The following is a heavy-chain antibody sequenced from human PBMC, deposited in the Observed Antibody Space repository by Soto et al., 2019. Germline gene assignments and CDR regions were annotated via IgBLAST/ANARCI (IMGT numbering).Heavy chain of an antibody. V-gene: IGHV4-39*01. CDR3: ARHSYYLAPEYFDL. CDR1: GGSISSSSYY. Sequence: QLQLQESGPGLVKPSETLSLTCTVSGGSISSSSYYWGWIRQPPGKGLEWIGSIYYSGSTYYNPSLKSRVTISVDTSKNQFSLKLSSVTAADTAVYYCARHSYYLAPEYFDLWGRGTLVTVSS. D-gene: IGHD3-10*01. CDR2: IYYSGST. J-gene: IGHJ2*01.